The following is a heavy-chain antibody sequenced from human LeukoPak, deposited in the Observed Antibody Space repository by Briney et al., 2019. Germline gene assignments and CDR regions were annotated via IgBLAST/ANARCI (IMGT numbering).Heavy chain of an antibody. V-gene: IGHV4-34*01. Sequence: SETLSLTCAVYGGSFTGYYWSWIRQPPGKGLEWIGEITHSGSTNYNPSLKSRVTISVDTSKNQFSVKLSSVTAADTAVYYCASSIVGATRGYYFDYWGQGTLVTVSS. D-gene: IGHD1-26*01. CDR1: GGSFTGYY. CDR2: ITHSGST. J-gene: IGHJ4*02. CDR3: ASSIVGATRGYYFDY.